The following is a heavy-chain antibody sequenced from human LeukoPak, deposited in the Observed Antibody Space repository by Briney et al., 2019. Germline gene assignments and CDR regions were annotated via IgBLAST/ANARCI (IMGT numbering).Heavy chain of an antibody. D-gene: IGHD2-2*01. J-gene: IGHJ4*02. CDR3: ARDGTSTDDY. CDR2: ISGNNDNP. Sequence: ASVRVSCTTSGYTFTNFGINWVRQAPGQGLEWMGWISGNNDNPNYGQKFQGRLTVTTDTSTSTAYMELRNLRFDDTAVYYCARDGTSTDDYWGQGTLGTVSS. V-gene: IGHV1-18*01. CDR1: GYTFTNFG.